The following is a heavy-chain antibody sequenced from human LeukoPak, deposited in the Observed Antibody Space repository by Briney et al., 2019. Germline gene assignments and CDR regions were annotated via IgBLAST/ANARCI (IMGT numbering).Heavy chain of an antibody. J-gene: IGHJ4*02. V-gene: IGHV5-51*01. CDR1: GYSFASSW. D-gene: IGHD2-15*01. CDR3: VRHGGTAEGGRADY. CDR2: VYPGDSDT. Sequence: GESLKISCKGSGYSFASSWIGWVRQMPGRGLEWMGIVYPGDSDTRYSPSFQGLVTNSADKSNSTAYLQWSSLKASDTAIYFWVRHGGTAEGGRADYWGQGTLVTVSS.